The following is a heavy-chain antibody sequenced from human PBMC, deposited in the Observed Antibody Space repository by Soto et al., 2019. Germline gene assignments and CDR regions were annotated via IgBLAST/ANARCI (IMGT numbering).Heavy chain of an antibody. J-gene: IGHJ6*01. CDR2: MNPNSGNP. Sequence: QVQLVQSGAEVKKPGASVMVSCKASGYTFPSSDINWVRQATGQGLEWMGWMNPNSGNPGYAQKFQGRVTRTRNTSISTAYMEMSSLRFEDTAVYYWARKRTGATRMDGWGQGPRVTVSS. CDR3: ARKRTGATRMDG. V-gene: IGHV1-8*01. CDR1: GYTFPSSD. D-gene: IGHD1-1*01.